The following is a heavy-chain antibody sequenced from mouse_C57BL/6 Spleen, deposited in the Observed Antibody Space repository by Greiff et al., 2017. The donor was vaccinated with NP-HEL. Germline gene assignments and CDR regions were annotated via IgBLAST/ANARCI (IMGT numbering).Heavy chain of an antibody. Sequence: QVHVKQSGAELMKPGTSVKMSCKASGYTFTNYWIGWAKQRPGHGLEWIGDNYPGGGYTNYNEKFKGKATLTADKSSSTAYMQFSSLTSEDSAIYYCARTDYGSSYGYFDVWGTGTTVTVSS. V-gene: IGHV1-63*01. D-gene: IGHD1-1*01. CDR1: GYTFTNYW. CDR3: ARTDYGSSYGYFDV. J-gene: IGHJ1*03. CDR2: NYPGGGYT.